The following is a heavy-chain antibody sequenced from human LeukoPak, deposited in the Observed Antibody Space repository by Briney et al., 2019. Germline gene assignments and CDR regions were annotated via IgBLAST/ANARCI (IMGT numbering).Heavy chain of an antibody. V-gene: IGHV3-23*01. CDR1: TFTCSSFA. CDR3: ASASPIVATQRFDD. J-gene: IGHJ4*02. D-gene: IGHD5-12*01. Sequence: AGGSLTLTCAASTFTCSSFAMRWVSQAQGQGREWVTATSGSGANTYYTDSVKGRFTIYRHTCTNTLYLHRHSLRAEDTAVYYCASASPIVATQRFDDWGQGTLVTVSS. CDR2: TSGSGANT.